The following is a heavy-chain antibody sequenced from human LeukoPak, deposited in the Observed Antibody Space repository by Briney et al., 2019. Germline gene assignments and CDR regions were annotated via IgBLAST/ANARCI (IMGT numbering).Heavy chain of an antibody. V-gene: IGHV4-31*02. CDR1: GGSISNGGYY. CDR2: IYYPRRT. J-gene: IGHJ4*02. D-gene: IGHD3-10*01. CDR3: ARDESGRYYFNY. Sequence: TSETLSPTCTVSGGSISNGGYYWSWIRQYPGKGLEWIGYIYYPRRTYYNPSLKSRVTISVDTSKNQFSLRLSSLTAADTAVYYCARDESGRYYFNYGGQGTPVTVSS.